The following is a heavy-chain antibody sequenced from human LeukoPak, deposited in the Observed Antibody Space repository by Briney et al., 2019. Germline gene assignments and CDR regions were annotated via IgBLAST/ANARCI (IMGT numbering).Heavy chain of an antibody. V-gene: IGHV4-34*01. CDR2: INHSGST. CDR1: GGSISSYS. Sequence: PSETLSLTCTVSGGSISSYSWSWIRQPPGKGLEWIGEINHSGSTNYNPSLKSRVTISVDTSKNQFSLKLSSVTAADTAVYYCARGKRWLQLWSVRAIFDYWGQGTLVTVSS. CDR3: ARGKRWLQLWSVRAIFDY. D-gene: IGHD5-24*01. J-gene: IGHJ4*02.